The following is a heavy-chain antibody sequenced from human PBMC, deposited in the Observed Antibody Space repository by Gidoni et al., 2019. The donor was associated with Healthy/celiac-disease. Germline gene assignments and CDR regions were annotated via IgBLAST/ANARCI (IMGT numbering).Heavy chain of an antibody. CDR1: GGSFSGYY. J-gene: IGHJ3*02. V-gene: IGHV4-34*01. CDR3: ARGLYGDYEKGAFDI. CDR2: INHSGST. Sequence: QVQLQQWGAGLLTPSETLSLTCAVYGGSFSGYYWSWILQPPGKGLEWIGEINHSGSTNYNPSLKSRVNISVDTSKIQVSLKLSSVTAADTSVYYCARGLYGDYEKGAFDIWGQVTMVTVSS. D-gene: IGHD4-17*01.